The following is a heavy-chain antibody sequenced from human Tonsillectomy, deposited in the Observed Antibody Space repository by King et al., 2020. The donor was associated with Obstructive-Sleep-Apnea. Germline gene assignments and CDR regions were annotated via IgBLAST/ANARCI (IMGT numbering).Heavy chain of an antibody. CDR3: ARDFTMIMFGGVIVD. D-gene: IGHD3-16*02. V-gene: IGHV3-30*04. Sequence: VQLVESGGGVVQPGRSLRLSCAASGFTFSSYAMHWVRQAPGKGLEWVAVIVYDGSNKYYTDSVKGRFSISRDNSKNTLYLQMNSLRPEDTAMYYCARDFTMIMFGGVIVDWGQGTLVTVSS. CDR2: IVYDGSNK. CDR1: GFTFSSYA. J-gene: IGHJ4*02.